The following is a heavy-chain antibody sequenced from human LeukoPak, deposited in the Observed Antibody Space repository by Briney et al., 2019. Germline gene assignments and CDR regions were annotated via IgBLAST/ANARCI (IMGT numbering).Heavy chain of an antibody. V-gene: IGHV4-30-4*01. CDR3: ATRRQWLSTGSWFDP. D-gene: IGHD6-19*01. J-gene: IGHJ5*02. Sequence: SQTLSLTCTVSGASISTVGYYWSWLRQPPGKGLEGIVYIYQSGSTYYNPSLKSRITISPDTSKNQFSLKLSSVTAADTAVYYCATRRQWLSTGSWFDPWGQGTLVTVSS. CDR2: IYQSGST. CDR1: GASISTVGYY.